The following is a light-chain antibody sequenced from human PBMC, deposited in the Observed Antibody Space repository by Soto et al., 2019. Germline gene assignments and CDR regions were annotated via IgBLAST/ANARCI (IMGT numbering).Light chain of an antibody. CDR3: GTWDSSLTAARV. V-gene: IGLV2-14*02. Sequence: QSALTQPASVSGSPGQSITISCTGTSSDVGSYNLVSWYQQHPGKAPKLMIYDNNKRPSGIPDRFSGSKSGTSATLGITGLQTGDEADYYCGTWDSSLTAARVFGGGTQLTVL. CDR1: SSDVGSYNL. CDR2: DNN. J-gene: IGLJ3*02.